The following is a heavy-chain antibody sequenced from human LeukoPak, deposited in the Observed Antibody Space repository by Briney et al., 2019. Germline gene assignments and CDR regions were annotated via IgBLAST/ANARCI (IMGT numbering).Heavy chain of an antibody. Sequence: GGSLRLSCAASGCTFSSHLMHWVRQAPGKGLVWVSRIHPDGTTTAYVDSVKGQFTISRDNAKSTLYLQMNSLRAEDTAVYYCATMVRGDSYYYMDVWGKGTTVTVYS. CDR1: GCTFSSHL. CDR3: ATMVRGDSYYYMDV. J-gene: IGHJ6*03. V-gene: IGHV3-74*01. D-gene: IGHD3-10*01. CDR2: IHPDGTTT.